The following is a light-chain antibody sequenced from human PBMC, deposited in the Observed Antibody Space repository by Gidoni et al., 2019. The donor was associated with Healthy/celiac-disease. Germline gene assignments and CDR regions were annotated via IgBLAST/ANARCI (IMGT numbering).Light chain of an antibody. CDR3: QQYDNLPIT. J-gene: IGKJ5*01. CDR2: DAS. Sequence: DIQMTQSPSSLSASVGDRVTITCQASQDISNYLNWYQQKPGKAPKLLIYDASNLETGVPSRFSGSGSGTDFTFTISSLLPEDIATYFCQQYDNLPITFGQXTRLEIK. V-gene: IGKV1-33*01. CDR1: QDISNY.